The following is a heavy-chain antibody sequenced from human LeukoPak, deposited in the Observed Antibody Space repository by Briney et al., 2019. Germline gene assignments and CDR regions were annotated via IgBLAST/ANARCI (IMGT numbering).Heavy chain of an antibody. V-gene: IGHV1-8*03. D-gene: IGHD1-7*01. CDR3: AREANYAYYYYMDV. CDR2: MNPNSGNT. CDR1: GYTFTSYD. J-gene: IGHJ6*03. Sequence: ASVKVSCKASGYTFTSYDINWVRQATGQGLEWMGWMNPNSGNTGYAQKFQGRVTITRNTSISTAYMELSSLRSEDTAVYYCAREANYAYYYYMDVWGKGTTVTVSS.